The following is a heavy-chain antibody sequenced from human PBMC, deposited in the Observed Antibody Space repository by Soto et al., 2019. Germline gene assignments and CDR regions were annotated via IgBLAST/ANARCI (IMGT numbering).Heavy chain of an antibody. Sequence: EVQLVQSGAEVKKPGESLKISCQGSEYTFSNYWIAWVRQVPGKGLEWMGTIFPSDSYTRYSPSFQGQVIFSADKSINTAYLQWRGLKASDTATYDCARSNGDYAAYDSWGQGTQVIVSS. CDR1: EYTFSNYW. CDR3: ARSNGDYAAYDS. V-gene: IGHV5-51*03. D-gene: IGHD4-17*01. CDR2: IFPSDSYT. J-gene: IGHJ4*02.